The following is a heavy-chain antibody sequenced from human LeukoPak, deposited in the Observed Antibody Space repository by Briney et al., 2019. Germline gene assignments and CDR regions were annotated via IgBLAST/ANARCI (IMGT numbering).Heavy chain of an antibody. CDR1: GFTFDDYG. CDR3: ARETVDCSSTSCYFFGGYYMDV. V-gene: IGHV3-20*04. CDR2: INWNGGST. J-gene: IGHJ6*03. Sequence: GTGGSLRLSCAASGFTFDDYGMSWVRQAPGKGLEWVSGINWNGGSTGYADSVKGRFTISRDNAKNSLYLQMNSLRAEDTALYYCARETVDCSSTSCYFFGGYYMDVWGKGTTVTVSS. D-gene: IGHD2-2*01.